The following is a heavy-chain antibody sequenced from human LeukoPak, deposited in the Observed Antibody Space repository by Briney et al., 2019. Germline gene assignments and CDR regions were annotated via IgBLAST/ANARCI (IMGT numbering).Heavy chain of an antibody. CDR3: ARDPTVSNFHDAFDI. CDR2: MSYDGSNK. V-gene: IGHV3-30-3*01. Sequence: PGRSLRLSCAASGLTFSTYAMHWVRQAPGKGLEWVAVMSYDGSNKYYADSVKGRFTISRDNSKSTLYLQMNSLRAEDTAVYYCARDPTVSNFHDAFDIWGQGTMVTVSS. CDR1: GLTFSTYA. J-gene: IGHJ3*02. D-gene: IGHD4-17*01.